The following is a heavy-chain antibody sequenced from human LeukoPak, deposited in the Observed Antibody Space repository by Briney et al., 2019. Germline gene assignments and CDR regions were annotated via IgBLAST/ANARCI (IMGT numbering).Heavy chain of an antibody. D-gene: IGHD3-16*01. V-gene: IGHV4-30-2*01. CDR3: ARGLARLPPGGY. J-gene: IGHJ4*02. CDR2: INHSGST. Sequence: SQTLSLTCAVSGGSISSGGYSWSWIRQPPGKGLEWIGEINHSGSTNYNPSLKSRVTISIDTSKNQFSLKLSSVTAADTAVYYCARGLARLPPGGYWGQGTLVTVSS. CDR1: GGSISSGGYS.